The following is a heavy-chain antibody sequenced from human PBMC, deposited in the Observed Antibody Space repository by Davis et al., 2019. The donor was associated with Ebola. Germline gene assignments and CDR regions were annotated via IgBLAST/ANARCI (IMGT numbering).Heavy chain of an antibody. D-gene: IGHD5-18*01. CDR1: GYTFIAFY. CDR2: INPNSGGT. Sequence: ASVKVSCKASGYTFIAFYIHWVRQAPGQGPEWMGRINPNSGGTDCAQKFQGRVAMTRDTSITTAYMELSSLRSDDTAVYYCARLDTATVKEENWFDSWGQGTLVTVSS. J-gene: IGHJ5*01. CDR3: ARLDTATVKEENWFDS. V-gene: IGHV1-2*06.